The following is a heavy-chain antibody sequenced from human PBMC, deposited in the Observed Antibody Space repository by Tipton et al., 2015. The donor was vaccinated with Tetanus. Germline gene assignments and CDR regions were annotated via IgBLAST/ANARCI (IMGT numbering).Heavy chain of an antibody. CDR3: ARPHPYSYDHFDS. CDR1: GYTFPNYW. J-gene: IGHJ4*02. CDR2: IYPGDSDT. Sequence: QLVQSGAEVKKPGESLKISCKGSGYTFPNYWIAWVRQMPGEGLDWMGGIYPGDSDTRYNPSFEGQVTISADKSISTAYLQWGSLKASDTAMYYCARPHPYSYDHFDSWGQGTLVTVSS. V-gene: IGHV5-51*01. D-gene: IGHD5-18*01.